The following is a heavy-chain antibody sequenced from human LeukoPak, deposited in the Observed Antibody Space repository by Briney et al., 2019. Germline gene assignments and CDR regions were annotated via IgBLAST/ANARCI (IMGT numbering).Heavy chain of an antibody. CDR1: GSTFSSHA. CDR3: ARCIAAAGTSNWYFDL. V-gene: IGHV3-23*01. D-gene: IGHD6-13*01. CDR2: ISGSGGST. J-gene: IGHJ2*01. Sequence: GGSLRLSCAASGSTFSSHAMSWVRQAPGKGLEWVSAISGSGGSTYYADSVKGRFTISRDNSKNTLYLQMNSLRAGDTAVYYCARCIAAAGTSNWYFDLWGRGTLVTVSS.